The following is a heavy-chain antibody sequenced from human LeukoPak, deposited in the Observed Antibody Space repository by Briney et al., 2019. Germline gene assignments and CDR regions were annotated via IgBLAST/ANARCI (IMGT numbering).Heavy chain of an antibody. CDR1: GGSFSGYY. J-gene: IGHJ5*02. Sequence: PSETLSLTCAVYGGSFSGYYWSWIRQPPGKGLEWIGEINHSGSTNYNPSLKSRVTISVDTSKNQFSLKLSSVTAADTAVYFCARGTSYYNSETFYSWFDTWGQGNLVTVSS. V-gene: IGHV4-34*01. CDR3: ARGTSYYNSETFYSWFDT. D-gene: IGHD3-10*01. CDR2: INHSGST.